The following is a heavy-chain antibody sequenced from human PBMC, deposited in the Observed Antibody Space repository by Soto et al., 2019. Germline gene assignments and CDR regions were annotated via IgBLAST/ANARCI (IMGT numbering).Heavy chain of an antibody. J-gene: IGHJ6*02. CDR2: IIPIFGTA. V-gene: IGHV1-69*13. Sequence: SVKVSCKASGGTFSSYAISWVRQAPGQGLEWMGGIIPIFGTANYAQKFQGRVTITADESTSTAYMELSSLRSEDTAVYYCARGLVGATDKACYYGMDVWGQGTTVTVSS. CDR3: ARGLVGATDKACYYGMDV. D-gene: IGHD1-26*01. CDR1: GGTFSSYA.